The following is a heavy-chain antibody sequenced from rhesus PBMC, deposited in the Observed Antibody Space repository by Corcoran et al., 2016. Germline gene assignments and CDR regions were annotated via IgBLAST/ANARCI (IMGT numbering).Heavy chain of an antibody. CDR1: GFTVSSYW. Sequence: EVQLAESGGGLVQPGGSLRLSCAASGFTVSSYWMSWVRQAPGEGLECLSDILVSTINYGDPVKGRFTVSRDNAKNSLYLQMNSLRAEDTAVYYCTRYCTGSGCLLFDYWGQGVLVTVSS. CDR2: ILVSTI. V-gene: IGHV3-11*01. J-gene: IGHJ4*01. D-gene: IGHD2-21*01. CDR3: TRYCTGSGCLLFDY.